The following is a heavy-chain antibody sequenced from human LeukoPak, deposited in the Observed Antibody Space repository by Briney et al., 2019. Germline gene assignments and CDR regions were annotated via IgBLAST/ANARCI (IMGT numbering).Heavy chain of an antibody. CDR1: GYXFTTYH. CDR3: ARESPHTFYFDY. CDR2: IKDSGTT. J-gene: IGHJ4*02. V-gene: IGHV1-46*01. Sequence: ASVKVSCKSSGYXFTTYHIHWVRQAPGQGLEWMGIIKDSGTTIYPQKFQGRVTVTRDTSTSTVYMEVSSLRSEDTAVYYCARESPHTFYFDYWGQGTLVTVSS. D-gene: IGHD3-16*01.